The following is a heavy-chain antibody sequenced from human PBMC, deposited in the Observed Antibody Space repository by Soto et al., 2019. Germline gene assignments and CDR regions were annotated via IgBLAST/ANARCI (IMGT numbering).Heavy chain of an antibody. CDR1: GFTFSSYG. CDR3: ARDFWAYTSGWYPDY. Sequence: QVQLVESGGGVVQPGRSLRLSCAASGFTFSSYGMHWVRQAPGKGLEWVALIWYDGSNKYHADSVKGRFTISRDNSKNTLYLQMNSLRAEDTAVYYCARDFWAYTSGWYPDYWGQGTLVTVSS. V-gene: IGHV3-33*01. D-gene: IGHD6-19*01. J-gene: IGHJ4*02. CDR2: IWYDGSNK.